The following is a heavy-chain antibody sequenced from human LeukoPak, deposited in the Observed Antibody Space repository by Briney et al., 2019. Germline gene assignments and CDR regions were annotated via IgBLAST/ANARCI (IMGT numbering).Heavy chain of an antibody. CDR1: GYTFTGYY. D-gene: IGHD2-15*01. Sequence: ASVKVSCKASGYTFTGYYMHWVRQAPGQGLEWMGRINPNSGGTNYAQKFQGRVTMTRDTSISTAYMELSRLRSDDTAVYCCARVDANRIFDYWGQGTLVTVSS. CDR2: INPNSGGT. J-gene: IGHJ4*01. V-gene: IGHV1-2*06. CDR3: ARVDANRIFDY.